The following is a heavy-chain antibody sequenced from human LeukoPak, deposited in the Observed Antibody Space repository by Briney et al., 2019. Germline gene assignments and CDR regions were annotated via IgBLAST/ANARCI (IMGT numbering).Heavy chain of an antibody. J-gene: IGHJ4*02. CDR3: ATAPWDDYYGSGSYPDY. V-gene: IGHV4-30-4*01. CDR2: IYYSGST. Sequence: SQTLSLTCTVSGGSISSGDYYWSWIRQPPGKGLEWIGYIYYSGSTYYNPSLKSRVTLSVDTSKNQFSLKLSSVTAADTAVYYCATAPWDDYYGSGSYPDYWGQGTLVTVSS. D-gene: IGHD3-10*01. CDR1: GGSISSGDYY.